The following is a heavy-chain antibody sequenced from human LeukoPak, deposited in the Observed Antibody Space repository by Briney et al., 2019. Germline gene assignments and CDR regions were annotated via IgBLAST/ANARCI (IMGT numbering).Heavy chain of an antibody. V-gene: IGHV4-4*02. D-gene: IGHD2-2*01. CDR3: ARFCGSTSWHSGYYYGIDV. CDR2: IYHSGST. CDR1: EFTFSSYW. Sequence: GSLRLSCAASEFTFSSYWMSWVRQPPGKGLEWIGEIYHSGSTNYNPSLESRVTVSVDKSKNQFSLDLSSVTAADTAVYYCARFCGSTSWHSGYYYGIDVWGQGTTVTVSS. J-gene: IGHJ6*02.